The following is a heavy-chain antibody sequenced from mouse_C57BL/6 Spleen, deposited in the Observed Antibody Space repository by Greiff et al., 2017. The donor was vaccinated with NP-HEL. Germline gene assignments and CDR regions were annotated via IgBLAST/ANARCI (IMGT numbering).Heavy chain of an antibody. D-gene: IGHD1-1*01. CDR1: GFSFNTYA. CDR2: IRSKSNNYAT. J-gene: IGHJ2*01. Sequence: EVKLMESGGGLVQPKGSLKLSCAASGFSFNTYAMNWVRQAPGKGLEWVARIRSKSNNYATYYADSVKDRFTISRDDSESMLYLQMNNLKTEDTAMYYCVRSRYYGSSPYYFDYWGQGTTLTVSS. CDR3: VRSRYYGSSPYYFDY. V-gene: IGHV10-1*01.